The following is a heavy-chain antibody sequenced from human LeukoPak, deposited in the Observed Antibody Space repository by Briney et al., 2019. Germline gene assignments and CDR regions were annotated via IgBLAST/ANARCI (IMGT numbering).Heavy chain of an antibody. D-gene: IGHD3-10*01. CDR1: GGSISSYY. CDR3: ARHRGYYGSGYMDV. J-gene: IGHJ6*03. Sequence: SETLSLTCTVSGGSISSYYWSWIRQPAGKGLEWIGRIYTSGSTNYNPSLKSRVTMSVDTSKNQFSLKLSSVTAADTAVYYCARHRGYYGSGYMDVWGKGTTVTISS. V-gene: IGHV4-4*07. CDR2: IYTSGST.